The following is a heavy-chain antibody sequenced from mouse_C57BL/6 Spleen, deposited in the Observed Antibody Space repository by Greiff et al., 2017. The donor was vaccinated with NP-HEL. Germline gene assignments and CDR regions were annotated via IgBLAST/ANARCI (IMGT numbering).Heavy chain of an antibody. D-gene: IGHD2-1*01. V-gene: IGHV1-72*01. CDR3: ARETLYYGNRYWYFDV. Sequence: QVHVKQSGAELVKPGASVKLSCKASGYTFTSYWMHWVKQRPGRGLEWIGRIDPNSGGTKYNEKFKSKATLTVDKPSSTAYMQLSSLTSEDSAVYYCARETLYYGNRYWYFDVWGTGTTVTVSS. CDR1: GYTFTSYW. J-gene: IGHJ1*03. CDR2: IDPNSGGT.